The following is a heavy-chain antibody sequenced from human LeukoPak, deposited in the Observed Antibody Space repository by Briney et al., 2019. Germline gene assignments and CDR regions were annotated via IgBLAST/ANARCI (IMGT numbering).Heavy chain of an antibody. CDR3: ARGYSSGRKDY. J-gene: IGHJ4*02. V-gene: IGHV4-38-2*01. CDR1: GYSISSGYY. D-gene: IGHD6-19*01. CDR2: IYHSGST. Sequence: TSETLSLTCAVSGYSISSGYYWGWIRQPPGKGLEWIGSIYHSGSTYYNPSLKSRVTISVDTSKNQFSLKLSSVTAADTAAYYCARGYSSGRKDYWGQGTLVTVSS.